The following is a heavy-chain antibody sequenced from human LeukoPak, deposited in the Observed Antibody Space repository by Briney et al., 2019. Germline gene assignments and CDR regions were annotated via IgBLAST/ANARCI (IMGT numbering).Heavy chain of an antibody. Sequence: GGSLRLSCAASGFTFSDYYMSWIRQAPGKGLEWVSYISSSGSTIYYADSAKGRFTISRDNAKNSLYLQMNSLRAEDTAVHYCARSGYYYDSSGYYLDYWGQGTLVTVSS. J-gene: IGHJ4*02. CDR2: ISSSGSTI. V-gene: IGHV3-11*04. D-gene: IGHD3-22*01. CDR1: GFTFSDYY. CDR3: ARSGYYYDSSGYYLDY.